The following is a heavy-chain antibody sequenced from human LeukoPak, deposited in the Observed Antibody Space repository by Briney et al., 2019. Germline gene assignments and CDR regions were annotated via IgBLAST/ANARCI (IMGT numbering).Heavy chain of an antibody. CDR1: GGSVSSGPYY. Sequence: SQTLSLTCSVSGGSVSSGPYYWSWIRQPAGKGLEWIGRIYTTGTTNYNPSFKSRVTMSLDTSKNQFSLMLTSVTAADTAVYYCASRGVPADPWFDPWGQGTLVTVSS. CDR3: ASRGVPADPWFDP. V-gene: IGHV4-61*02. D-gene: IGHD2-2*01. CDR2: IYTTGTT. J-gene: IGHJ5*02.